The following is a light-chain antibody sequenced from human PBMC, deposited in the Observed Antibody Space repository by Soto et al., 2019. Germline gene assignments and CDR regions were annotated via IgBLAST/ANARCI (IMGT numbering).Light chain of an antibody. Sequence: SYELTQPLSVSVALGQTARITCGGSNLGTKNVHWYQQKPGQAPVLVIYRDSNRPSGIPERFSGSNSGNTATLTISRAQVGDEADYYCQVWDSSTGVFGTGTKLTVL. CDR1: NLGTKN. CDR2: RDS. CDR3: QVWDSSTGV. J-gene: IGLJ1*01. V-gene: IGLV3-9*01.